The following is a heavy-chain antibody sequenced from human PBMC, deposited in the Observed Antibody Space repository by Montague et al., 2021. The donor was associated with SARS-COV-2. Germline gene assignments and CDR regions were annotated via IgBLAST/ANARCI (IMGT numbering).Heavy chain of an antibody. D-gene: IGHD3-16*01. J-gene: IGHJ4*02. V-gene: IGHV4-61*02. Sequence: TLSLTCTVSDGSINTDTYFWSWIRQPAGKGLEWIGRIWTSGTTKYNPTLKSRVTMSMDTSKKQFSLNVTSVTAADTAVYYCARGAKHYGFYHPFEDWGQGALVTVSS. CDR1: DGSINTDTYF. CDR2: IWTSGTT. CDR3: ARGAKHYGFYHPFED.